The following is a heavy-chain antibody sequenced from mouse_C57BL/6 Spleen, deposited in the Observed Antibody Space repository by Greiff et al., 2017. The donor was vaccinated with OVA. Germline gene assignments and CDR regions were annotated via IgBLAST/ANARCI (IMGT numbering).Heavy chain of an antibody. Sequence: VHVKQSGAELVRPGASVKLSCTASGFNIKDYYMHWVKQRPEQGLEWIGRIDPEDGDTEYAPKFQGKATMTADTSSNTAYLQLSSLTSEDTAVYYCTTDGLGFAYWGQGTLVTVSA. CDR2: IDPEDGDT. D-gene: IGHD2-3*01. V-gene: IGHV14-1*01. CDR1: GFNIKDYY. CDR3: TTDGLGFAY. J-gene: IGHJ3*01.